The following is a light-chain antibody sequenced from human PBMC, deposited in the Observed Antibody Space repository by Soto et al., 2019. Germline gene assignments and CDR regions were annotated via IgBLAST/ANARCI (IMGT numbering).Light chain of an antibody. J-gene: IGKJ5*01. V-gene: IGKV3-11*01. CDR3: QQRSSWIT. CDR1: QSVSSL. CDR2: DAS. Sequence: IVLTQSPATLSLWPGETAILSCRASQSVSSLLSWYQQKPGQAPRLLIYDASSRAPGVPARFRGSWSGTDFPLTISSLGPEDFALYYCQQRSSWITVGQGTRLEIE.